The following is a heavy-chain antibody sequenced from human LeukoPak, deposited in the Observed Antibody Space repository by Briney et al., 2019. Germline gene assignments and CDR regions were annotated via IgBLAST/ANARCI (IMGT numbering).Heavy chain of an antibody. Sequence: GGSLRLSCAASAFTFSDYYMSWIRQAPGKGLEWVANIKQDGSEKYYVDSVKGRFTISRDNAKNSLYLQMNSLRAEDTAVYYCAGEAPSGYAGYWGQGTLVTVSS. CDR3: AGEAPSGYAGY. D-gene: IGHD5-12*01. CDR1: AFTFSDYY. J-gene: IGHJ4*02. V-gene: IGHV3-7*01. CDR2: IKQDGSEK.